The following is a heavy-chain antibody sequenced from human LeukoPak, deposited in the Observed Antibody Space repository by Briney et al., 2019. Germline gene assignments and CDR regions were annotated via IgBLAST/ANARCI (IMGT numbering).Heavy chain of an antibody. CDR2: INTDGSST. CDR1: GFTFSSYW. Sequence: GGSLRLSCAASGFTFSSYWMHWIRHDPGKGIVWVSRINTDGSSTSYADFVKGRFTISRDNAKNTLYLQMNSLRTDDTAVYFCATPGIRDQYDFDSWGQGTLVTVSS. D-gene: IGHD6-13*01. J-gene: IGHJ4*02. CDR3: ATPGIRDQYDFDS. V-gene: IGHV3-74*01.